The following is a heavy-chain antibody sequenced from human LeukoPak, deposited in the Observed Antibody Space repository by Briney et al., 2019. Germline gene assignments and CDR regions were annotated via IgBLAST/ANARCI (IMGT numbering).Heavy chain of an antibody. CDR1: GGSINIINYY. D-gene: IGHD5-12*01. J-gene: IGHJ4*02. Sequence: SSETLSLTCTVSGGSINIINYYWGWIRQPPGKGLEWIGYIYYSGSANYNPSLKSRVTISVDTSKNQFSLNLSSVTAADTAVYYCARQARYSGYPPSSFDYWGQGTLVTVSS. CDR2: IYYSGSA. CDR3: ARQARYSGYPPSSFDY. V-gene: IGHV4-61*05.